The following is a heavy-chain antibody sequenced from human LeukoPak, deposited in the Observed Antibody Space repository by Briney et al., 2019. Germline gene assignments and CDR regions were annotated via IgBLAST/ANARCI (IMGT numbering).Heavy chain of an antibody. CDR3: ARARYCSGGTCYPDY. V-gene: IGHV5-51*01. Sequence: GESLKISCKGSGYSFTTYWIGWVRQMPGRGLEWMGIIYPGDSDTRYSPSFQGQVTISADKSISTAHLQWSSLKASDTAMYYCARARYCSGGTCYPDYWGQGTLVTVSS. CDR1: GYSFTTYW. J-gene: IGHJ4*02. D-gene: IGHD2-15*01. CDR2: IYPGDSDT.